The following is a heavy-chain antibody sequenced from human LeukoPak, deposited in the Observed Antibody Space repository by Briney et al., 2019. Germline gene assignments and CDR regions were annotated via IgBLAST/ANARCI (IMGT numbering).Heavy chain of an antibody. V-gene: IGHV4-61*01. CDR2: MSPSGTT. CDR3: ARGQDDRSGTFDY. J-gene: IGHJ4*02. Sequence: PSGTLSLTCTVSGDSFSSGSYYLCWFRQPPGKGLDWIAYMSPSGTTNYNPSLKSRVTTSVDTSRTQFSLRLSSVTAADTAVYYCARGQDDRSGTFDYWGQGTLVTVSS. CDR1: GDSFSSGSYY. D-gene: IGHD3-22*01.